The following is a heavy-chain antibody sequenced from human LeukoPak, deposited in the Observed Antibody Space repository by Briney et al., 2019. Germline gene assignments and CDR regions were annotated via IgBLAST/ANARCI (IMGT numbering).Heavy chain of an antibody. J-gene: IGHJ4*02. Sequence: RSSETLSLTCAVYGGSFSGYYWSWIRQSPGKGLEWIGEINHSGSTNYNPSLKSRVTVSVDTSKNQFFLNLSSVTAADTAVYYCARNSYSYGYLTGYYFDFWGQGTLVTVSS. CDR3: ARNSYSYGYLTGYYFDF. CDR2: INHSGST. D-gene: IGHD5-18*01. V-gene: IGHV4-34*01. CDR1: GGSFSGYY.